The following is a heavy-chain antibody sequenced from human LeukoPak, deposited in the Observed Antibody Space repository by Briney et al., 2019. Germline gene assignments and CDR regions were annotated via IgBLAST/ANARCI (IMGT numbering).Heavy chain of an antibody. CDR3: ARALRTGQGDYVPVL. CDR1: GYKFTNYW. CDR2: IYPGNPET. V-gene: IGHV5-51*01. J-gene: IGHJ4*02. Sequence: GESLKIPCKASGYKFTNYWIGWVRQMPGMGLEWMTIIYPGNPETRYSPSFQGQVTISADKSIGTMYLQWSSLKASDTAMYYCARALRTGQGDYVPVLWGQGTLVIV. D-gene: IGHD4-17*01.